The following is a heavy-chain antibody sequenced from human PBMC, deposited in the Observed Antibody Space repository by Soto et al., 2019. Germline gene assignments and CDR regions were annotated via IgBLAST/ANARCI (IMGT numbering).Heavy chain of an antibody. CDR3: ATELIAKYGMDV. D-gene: IGHD2-21*01. V-gene: IGHV3-53*01. Sequence: EVQLVESGGGLVQPGGSLRFSCAASGFTVSGNYVTWVRQAPGKGLEWVSVIYTDDNIYYADSVTGRFTISRDNSKNTFYLQMNRLRVEVTAVYYCATELIAKYGMDVWGQGTTVTVSS. CDR1: GFTVSGNY. CDR2: IYTDDNI. J-gene: IGHJ6*02.